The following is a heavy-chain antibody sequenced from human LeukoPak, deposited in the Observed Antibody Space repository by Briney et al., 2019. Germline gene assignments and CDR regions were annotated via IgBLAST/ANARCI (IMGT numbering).Heavy chain of an antibody. CDR2: IYDSGST. J-gene: IGHJ5*02. CDR3: ARGLAYYDFWSGYSQTGWFDP. V-gene: IGHV4-59*12. D-gene: IGHD3-3*01. Sequence: SETLSLTCTVSGGSISIYYWSWIRQPPGKGLEWIGYIYDSGSTNYNPSLKSRVTISVDTSKNQFSLKLSSVTAADTAVYYCARGLAYYDFWSGYSQTGWFDPWGQGTLVTVSS. CDR1: GGSISIYY.